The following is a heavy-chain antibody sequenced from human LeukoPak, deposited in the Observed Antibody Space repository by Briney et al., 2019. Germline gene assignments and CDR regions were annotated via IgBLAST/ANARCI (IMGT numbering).Heavy chain of an antibody. Sequence: GGTPRLSCAASGFTLSSYAMSWVRQAPGKGLEWVSAISGSGGSTYYADSVKGRFTISRDNSKNTMSVQMDDLRAEDTAVYYCTRYNNDHFDYWGQGALVTVSS. V-gene: IGHV3-23*01. D-gene: IGHD1-14*01. CDR1: GFTLSSYA. CDR2: ISGSGGST. J-gene: IGHJ4*02. CDR3: TRYNNDHFDY.